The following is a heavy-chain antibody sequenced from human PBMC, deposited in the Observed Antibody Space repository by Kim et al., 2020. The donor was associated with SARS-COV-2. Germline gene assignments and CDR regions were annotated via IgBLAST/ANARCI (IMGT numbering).Heavy chain of an antibody. CDR3: ARDRRGYGMDV. J-gene: IGHJ6*02. V-gene: IGHV3-21*01. Sequence: GGSLRLSCAASGFTFSSYSMNWVRQAPGKGLEWVSSISSSSSYIYYADSVKGRFTISRDNAKNSLYLQMNSLRAEDTAVYYCARDRRGYGMDVWGQGTTVTVSS. CDR1: GFTFSSYS. CDR2: ISSSSSYI.